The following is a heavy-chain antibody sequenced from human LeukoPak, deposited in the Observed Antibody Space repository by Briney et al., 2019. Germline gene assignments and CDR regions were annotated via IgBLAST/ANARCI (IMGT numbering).Heavy chain of an antibody. D-gene: IGHD1-26*01. J-gene: IGHJ6*02. CDR2: INHSGST. Sequence: PSETLSLTCTVSGGSISSGGYYWSWIRQPPGKGLEWIGEINHSGSTNYNPSLKSRVTISVDTSKNQFSLKLSSVTAADTAVYYCARGPDPLVGATIVYYYGMDVWGQGTTVTVSS. CDR1: GGSISSGGYY. V-gene: IGHV4-39*07. CDR3: ARGPDPLVGATIVYYYGMDV.